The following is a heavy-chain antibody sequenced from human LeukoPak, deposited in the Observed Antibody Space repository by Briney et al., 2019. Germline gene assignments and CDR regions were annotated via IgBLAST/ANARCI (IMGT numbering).Heavy chain of an antibody. CDR1: GYSFTIYW. J-gene: IGHJ4*02. CDR2: IYPGDSDT. CDR3: ARSSSGYYSY. V-gene: IGHV5-51*01. D-gene: IGHD3-22*01. Sequence: GESLKISCKGSGYSFTIYWIVWVRQMPGKGLEYMGIIYPGDSDTTYSPSFQGQVTISADKSISTAYLQWSSLKASDTAMYYCARSSSGYYSYWGQGTLVTVSS.